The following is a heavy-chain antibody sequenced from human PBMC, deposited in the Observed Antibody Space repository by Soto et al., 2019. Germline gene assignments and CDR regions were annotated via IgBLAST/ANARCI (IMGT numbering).Heavy chain of an antibody. CDR1: GYTFTGYY. CDR2: MNPNSGGK. J-gene: IGHJ4*02. D-gene: IGHD5-18*01. Sequence: GSSVKVSCKASGYTFTGYYIHGVRPAPGQGLEWMGWMNPNSGGKNYAQKFQGRVTMTRDTSISTAYMELSRLRSDDTAVYYCASMDTAMVTTLDYWGQGTLVTVSS. V-gene: IGHV1-2*02. CDR3: ASMDTAMVTTLDY.